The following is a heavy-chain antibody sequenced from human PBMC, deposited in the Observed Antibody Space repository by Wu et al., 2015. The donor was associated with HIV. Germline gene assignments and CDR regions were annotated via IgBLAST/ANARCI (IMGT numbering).Heavy chain of an antibody. D-gene: IGHD3-9*01. CDR1: GYTFSGYY. J-gene: IGHJ4*02. CDR3: ARDYYDVLTTYSHYFFDL. V-gene: IGHV1-2*02. Sequence: VQLVQSGAEVKKPGASVKVSCKASGYTFSGYYMHWLRQAPGQGLEWMGWINPNSGGTNYAQKFQDRVTLTRDTSISTAHMEMSGLRSDDTAVYYCARDYYDVLTTYSHYFFDLWGQGTLVTVSS. CDR2: INPNSGGT.